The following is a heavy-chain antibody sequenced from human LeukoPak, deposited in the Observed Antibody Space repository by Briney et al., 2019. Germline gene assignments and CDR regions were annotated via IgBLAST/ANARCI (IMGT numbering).Heavy chain of an antibody. CDR1: VGSISSSSYY. D-gene: IGHD1-26*01. CDR3: ARVFSGSYYRYFDY. CDR2: IYYSGST. Sequence: SETLSLTCTVSVGSISSSSYYWGWIRQPPGKGLEWIGSIYYSGSTYYNPSLKSRVTISVDTSKNQFSLKLSSVTAADTAVYYCARVFSGSYYRYFDYWGQGTLVTVSS. J-gene: IGHJ4*02. V-gene: IGHV4-39*07.